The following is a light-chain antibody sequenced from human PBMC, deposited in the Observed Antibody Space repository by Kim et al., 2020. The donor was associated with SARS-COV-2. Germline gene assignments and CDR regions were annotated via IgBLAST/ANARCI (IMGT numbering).Light chain of an antibody. CDR1: SGSIDDNY. V-gene: IGLV6-57*03. CDR3: QSYNRDNVL. J-gene: IGLJ2*01. CDR2: EDD. Sequence: GRTLTTAGTRSSGSIDDNYVQWYQQRPGGVPTTVIYEDDQRPSGVSDRFSGSIDNSSNSASLTISGLRTEDEADYYCQSYNRDNVLFGGGTQLTVL.